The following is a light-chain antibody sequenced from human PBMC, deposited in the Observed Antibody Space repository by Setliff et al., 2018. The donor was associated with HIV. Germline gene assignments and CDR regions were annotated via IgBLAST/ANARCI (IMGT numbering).Light chain of an antibody. Sequence: QSVLTQPPSTSGTPGQRVTISCSGSNSNIGNNYVYWYQQFPGAAPKVLINRDNQRPSGVPDRFSGSKSGTSASLAISGLRSEDEADYYCAAWEDSLSGPVFGGGTQLTVL. J-gene: IGLJ3*02. CDR2: RDN. CDR1: NSNIGNNY. V-gene: IGLV1-47*01. CDR3: AAWEDSLSGPV.